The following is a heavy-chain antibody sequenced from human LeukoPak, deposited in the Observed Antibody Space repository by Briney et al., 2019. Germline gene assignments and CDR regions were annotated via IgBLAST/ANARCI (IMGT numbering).Heavy chain of an antibody. CDR3: AKDRQRTSYYYDSSGYSRDAFDI. CDR1: GFTFSSYA. CDR2: ISGSGGST. Sequence: PGGSLRLSCAASGFTFSSYAMSWVRQAPGKGLERVSAISGSGGSTYYADSVKGRFTISRDNSKNTLYLQMNSLRAEDTAVYYCAKDRQRTSYYYDSSGYSRDAFDIWGQGTMVTVSS. V-gene: IGHV3-23*01. J-gene: IGHJ3*02. D-gene: IGHD3-22*01.